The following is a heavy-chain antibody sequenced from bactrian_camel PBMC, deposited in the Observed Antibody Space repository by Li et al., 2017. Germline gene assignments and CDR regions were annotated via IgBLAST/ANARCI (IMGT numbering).Heavy chain of an antibody. CDR1: GFTFSSYD. CDR3: AVQSQEIHMSKYLLCYESKE. CDR2: VYSDGSAT. D-gene: IGHD3*01. Sequence: HVQLVESGGGLVQPGGSLRLSCLASGFTFSSYDMSWVRQAPGKGLEWVSSVYSDGSATFYEDSVKGRFTISRDKAKNTVYLQMNSLKPEDTAVYYCAVQSQEIHMSKYLLCYESKEWGQGTQVTVS. J-gene: IGHJ4*01. V-gene: IGHV3-2*01.